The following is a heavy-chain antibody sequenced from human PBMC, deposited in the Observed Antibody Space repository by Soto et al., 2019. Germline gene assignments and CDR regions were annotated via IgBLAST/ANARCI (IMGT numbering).Heavy chain of an antibody. V-gene: IGHV2-5*02. CDR3: AHIRVTMIVGAGYCQH. D-gene: IGHD3-22*01. J-gene: IGHJ1*01. Sequence: QITLKESGPPRVKPTQTLTLTCTFSGFSLSSSGVGVGWIRQPPGKALEWVALIYWDDTKRCSPSLKSGLTLTKDAYKIQVGLTLTNMDPVDTATYFCAHIRVTMIVGAGYCQHWGQVTLVTVSS. CDR1: GFSLSSSGVG. CDR2: IYWDDTK.